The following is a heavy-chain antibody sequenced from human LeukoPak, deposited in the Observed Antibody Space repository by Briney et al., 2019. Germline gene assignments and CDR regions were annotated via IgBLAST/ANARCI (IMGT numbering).Heavy chain of an antibody. CDR2: IRYDGSNK. Sequence: GGSLRLSCAASGFTFSSYGMHWVRQAPGKGLEWVAFIRYDGSNKYYADSVKGRFTISRDNSKNTLYLQMNSPRAEDTAVYYCAKGHSWIQLCFDYWGQGTLVTVSS. J-gene: IGHJ4*02. V-gene: IGHV3-30*02. CDR1: GFTFSSYG. CDR3: AKGHSWIQLCFDY. D-gene: IGHD5-18*01.